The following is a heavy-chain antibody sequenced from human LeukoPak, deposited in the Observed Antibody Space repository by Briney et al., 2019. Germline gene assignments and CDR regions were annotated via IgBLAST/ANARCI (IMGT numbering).Heavy chain of an antibody. CDR1: GFTFSDYY. D-gene: IGHD1-26*01. V-gene: IGHV3-11*01. CDR2: ISSSGSTI. J-gene: IGHJ5*02. CDR3: ARDLSGSYDPFDP. Sequence: PGGSLRLSCAASGFTFSDYYMSWIRQAPGRGLEWVSYISSSGSTIYYADSVKGRFTISRDNAKNSLYLQMNSLRAEDTAMYYCARDLSGSYDPFDPWGQGTLVTVSS.